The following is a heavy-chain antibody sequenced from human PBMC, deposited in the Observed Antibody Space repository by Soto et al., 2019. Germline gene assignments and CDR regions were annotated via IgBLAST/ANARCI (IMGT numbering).Heavy chain of an antibody. V-gene: IGHV5-51*01. CDR3: ARRRAWDFDSTGYLFDY. D-gene: IGHD3-22*01. J-gene: IGHJ4*02. CDR1: GYSFTSYW. Sequence: GESLKISCKGSGYSFTSYWIGWVRQMPGKGLEWMGIIHPGDSDTRYSPSFQGQVTISADKSISTAYLQWSSLKASDTAMYYCARRRAWDFDSTGYLFDYWGQGTLVTVSS. CDR2: IHPGDSDT.